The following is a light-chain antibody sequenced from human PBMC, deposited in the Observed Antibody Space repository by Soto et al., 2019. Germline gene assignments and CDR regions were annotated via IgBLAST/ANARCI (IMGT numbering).Light chain of an antibody. V-gene: IGLV2-14*03. CDR2: NIR. Sequence: QSALTQPASVSGSPGQSITISCTGTSGDFDTYKYVSWYQQHPGKAPKLIIYNIRGRPSGVSSRFSGSQSGYTASLTISGLRAEDEADYFCSAYTGSGAVIFGGGTQLTVL. J-gene: IGLJ2*01. CDR1: SGDFDTYKY. CDR3: SAYTGSGAVI.